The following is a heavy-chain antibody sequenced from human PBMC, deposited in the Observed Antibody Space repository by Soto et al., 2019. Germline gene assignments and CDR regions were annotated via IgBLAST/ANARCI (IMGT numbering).Heavy chain of an antibody. CDR1: GFTFSTYW. J-gene: IGHJ5*02. D-gene: IGHD5-12*01. CDR3: VGSNIVSA. V-gene: IGHV3-7*02. Sequence: PGGSLRLSCAASGFTFSTYWMSWVRQAPGKGLEWVANINPDGGEKHYVDSVRGRFTISRDNAKNSLYLQMNSLRVEDTALYYCVGSNIVSAWGQGTLVTVSS. CDR2: INPDGGEK.